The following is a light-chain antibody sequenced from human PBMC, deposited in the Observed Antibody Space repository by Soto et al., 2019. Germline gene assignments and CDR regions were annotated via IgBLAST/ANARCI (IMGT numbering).Light chain of an antibody. Sequence: QSVLTQPPSVSAAPGQKVSISCSGSSSNVGDNYVAWYQQIPGAAPQLLIYDDNKRPSGIPDRFSGSKSGTSATLGIAGLQTGDEADYYCGTWDSSLSAVVFGGGTKVTVL. CDR3: GTWDSSLSAVV. J-gene: IGLJ2*01. CDR1: SSNVGDNY. V-gene: IGLV1-51*01. CDR2: DDN.